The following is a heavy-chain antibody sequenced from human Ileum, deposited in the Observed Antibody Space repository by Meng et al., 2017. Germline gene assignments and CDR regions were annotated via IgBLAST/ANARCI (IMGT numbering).Heavy chain of an antibody. CDR1: SGSISSNTY. V-gene: IGHV4-4*02. J-gene: IGHJ4*02. CDR2: ISHSGSA. CDR3: ARHGGYSQDF. D-gene: IGHD4-23*01. Sequence: QVQLQGSGPGLVGPSGTLSLTCAVSSGSISSNTYWSWFRQPPGKGLEWIGQISHSGSAYYNPSLKSRVTMSVDKSKSQFSLMLTSVTAADTAIYYCARHGGYSQDFWGQGTLVTVSS.